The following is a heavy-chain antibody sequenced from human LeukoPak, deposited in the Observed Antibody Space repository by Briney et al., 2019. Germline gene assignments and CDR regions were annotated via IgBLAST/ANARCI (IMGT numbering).Heavy chain of an antibody. CDR3: ARDLWGSYSTGSYLDY. V-gene: IGHV3-20*04. D-gene: IGHD6-19*01. Sequence: GGSLRLSCAASGFTFDDYGMSWVRQAPGKGLEWVSGINWNGGSTGYADSVKGRFTISRDNAKNSLYLQMNSLRVEDTAVYFCARDLWGSYSTGSYLDYWGQGALVTVSS. CDR2: INWNGGST. CDR1: GFTFDDYG. J-gene: IGHJ4*02.